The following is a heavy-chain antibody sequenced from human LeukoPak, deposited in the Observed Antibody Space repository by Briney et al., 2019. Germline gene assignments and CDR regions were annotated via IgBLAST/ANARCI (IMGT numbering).Heavy chain of an antibody. CDR3: AREGYSSSCHDY. CDR1: GYTFSSYG. J-gene: IGHJ4*02. CDR2: INPNSGGT. Sequence: ASVKVSCKASGYTFSSYGISWVRQAPGLGLEWMGWINPNSGGTNYAQKFQGRVTMTRDTSISTAYMELSRLRSDDTAVYYCAREGYSSSCHDYWGQGTLVTVSS. V-gene: IGHV1-2*02. D-gene: IGHD6-13*01.